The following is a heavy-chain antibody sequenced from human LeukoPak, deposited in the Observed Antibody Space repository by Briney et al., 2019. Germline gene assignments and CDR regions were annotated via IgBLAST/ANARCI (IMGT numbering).Heavy chain of an antibody. CDR2: INPNSGGT. Sequence: ASVRVSCKASGYTFTDYYMHWVRQAPGQGLEWMGWINPNSGGTNYAQKFQDRVTMTRDTSISTAYMELSRLRSDDTAVYYCARAIAGAGSKGYFDYWGQGTLVTVSS. D-gene: IGHD6-13*01. V-gene: IGHV1-2*02. CDR3: ARAIAGAGSKGYFDY. CDR1: GYTFTDYY. J-gene: IGHJ4*02.